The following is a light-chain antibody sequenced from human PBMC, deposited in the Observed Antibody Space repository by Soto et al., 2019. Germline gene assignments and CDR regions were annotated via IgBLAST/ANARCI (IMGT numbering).Light chain of an antibody. Sequence: DIQMTQSPSTLSASVGDRITITCRASQSISSSLAWYQQKPGKAPKLLIYMASNLQSGVPSRFGGAGPGTEFTLTISSLQPDDFATYYCQQYNSYSRTFGQGTKVEI. V-gene: IGKV1-5*03. CDR2: MAS. J-gene: IGKJ1*01. CDR3: QQYNSYSRT. CDR1: QSISSS.